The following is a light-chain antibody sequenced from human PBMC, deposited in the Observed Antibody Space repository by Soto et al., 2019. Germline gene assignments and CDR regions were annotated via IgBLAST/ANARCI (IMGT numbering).Light chain of an antibody. CDR3: SSYTTSSAPHVV. CDR2: DVS. Sequence: QSVLTQPASVSGSPGQSLTISCTGTSSDVGGYNYVSWYQQHPGKAPKLMIYDVSNWPSGISNRFSGSKSGNTASLTISGLQAEDEADYYCSSYTTSSAPHVVFGGGTKLTVL. J-gene: IGLJ2*01. CDR1: SSDVGGYNY. V-gene: IGLV2-14*03.